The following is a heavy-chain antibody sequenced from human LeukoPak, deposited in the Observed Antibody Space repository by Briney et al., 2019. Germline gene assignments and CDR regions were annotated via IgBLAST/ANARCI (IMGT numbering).Heavy chain of an antibody. Sequence: SETLSLTCTVSGGSINGYYWSWIRQPPGKGLEWIGYIYYSGSTKYNPSLQSRVTISVDTSKNQFSLKLNSVTAADTAVYYCARGETPASTIGYFDFGGRGALAIVSS. J-gene: IGHJ2*01. CDR1: GGSINGYY. V-gene: IGHV4-59*01. CDR2: IYYSGST. CDR3: ARGETPASTIGYFDF. D-gene: IGHD2/OR15-2a*01.